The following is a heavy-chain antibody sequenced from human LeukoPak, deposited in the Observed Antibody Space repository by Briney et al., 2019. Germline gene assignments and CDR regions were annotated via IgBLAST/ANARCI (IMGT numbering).Heavy chain of an antibody. J-gene: IGHJ6*03. CDR2: IKSKTDGGTT. V-gene: IGHV3-15*01. Sequence: KPGGSLRLSCAASGFTFSNAWMSWVRQAPGKGLEWVGRIKSKTDGGTTDYAAPVKGRFTISRDDSKNTLYLQMNSLRAEDTAVYYCATNSWRLIAVKDYYYMDVWGKGTTVTVSS. CDR3: ATNSWRLIAVKDYYYMDV. CDR1: GFTFSNAW. D-gene: IGHD6-19*01.